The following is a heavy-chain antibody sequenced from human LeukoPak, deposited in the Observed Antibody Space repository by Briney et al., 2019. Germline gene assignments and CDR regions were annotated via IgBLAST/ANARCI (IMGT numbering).Heavy chain of an antibody. V-gene: IGHV4-34*01. CDR3: ARGQSGSYYYFDY. CDR2: INHSGST. D-gene: IGHD1-26*01. J-gene: IGHJ4*02. CDR1: GGSFSGYY. Sequence: PSETLSLTCAVYGGSFSGYYWSWIRQPPGKGLEWIGEINHSGSTNYNPSLKSRVTISVDKSKNQFSLKLTSVTAADTAVYYCARGQSGSYYYFDYWGQGTLVTVSS.